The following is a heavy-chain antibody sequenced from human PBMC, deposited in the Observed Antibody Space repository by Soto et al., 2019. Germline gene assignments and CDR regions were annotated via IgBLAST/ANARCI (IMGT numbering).Heavy chain of an antibody. CDR2: INPSGGST. J-gene: IGHJ4*02. Sequence: ASVKVSCKASGYTFTSYYMHWVRQAPGQGLEWMGIINPSGGSTSYAQKFQGRVTMTRDTSTSTVYMELSSLRSEDTAVYYCARSPPKGVVTVAYFDYWGRGTLVTVSS. D-gene: IGHD2-21*02. V-gene: IGHV1-46*01. CDR3: ARSPPKGVVTVAYFDY. CDR1: GYTFTSYY.